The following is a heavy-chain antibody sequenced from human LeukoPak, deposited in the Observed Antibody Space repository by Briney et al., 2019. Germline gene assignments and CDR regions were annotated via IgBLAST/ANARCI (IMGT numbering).Heavy chain of an antibody. Sequence: SETLSLTCTVSDGSISGAYWNWIRQPPGKGLEWIGSIYYSGSTYYNPSLKSRVTISVDTSKNQFSLKLSSVTAADTAVYYCARHIAAAGDWFDPWGQGTLVTVSS. CDR1: DGSISGAY. D-gene: IGHD6-13*01. V-gene: IGHV4-59*05. CDR3: ARHIAAAGDWFDP. J-gene: IGHJ5*02. CDR2: IYYSGST.